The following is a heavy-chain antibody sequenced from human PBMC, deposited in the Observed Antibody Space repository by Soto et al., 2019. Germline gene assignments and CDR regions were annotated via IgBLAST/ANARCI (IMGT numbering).Heavy chain of an antibody. V-gene: IGHV4-59*08. CDR3: ARRYGGTFDY. Sequence: SETLSLTCTVSGGSISRYYWSWIRQPPGKGLEWIGYIYYSGSTNYNPSLKSRVTISVDTSKNQFSLKLSSVTAADTAVYYCARRYGGTFDYWGQGTLVTVSS. J-gene: IGHJ4*02. CDR1: GGSISRYY. D-gene: IGHD2-15*01. CDR2: IYYSGST.